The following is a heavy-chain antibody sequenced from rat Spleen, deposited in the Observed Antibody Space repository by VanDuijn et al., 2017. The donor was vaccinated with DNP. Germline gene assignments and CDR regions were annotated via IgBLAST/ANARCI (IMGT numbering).Heavy chain of an antibody. D-gene: IGHD4-1*01. J-gene: IGHJ4*01. CDR3: ARHDDTGPYYAMDV. V-gene: IGHV5S23*01. CDR1: GFTFSNYG. CDR2: ISTGIGRT. Sequence: EVQLVESGGGLVQPGNSLKLSCAASGFTFSNYGLHWIRQAPSKGLEWVASISTGIGRTYYRDSVKGRFTISRDNAISTLYLQMDSLRSEETATYYCARHDDTGPYYAMDVWGQGTSVTVAS.